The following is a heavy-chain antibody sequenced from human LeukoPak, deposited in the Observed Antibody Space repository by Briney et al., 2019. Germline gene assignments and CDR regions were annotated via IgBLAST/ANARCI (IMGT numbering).Heavy chain of an antibody. CDR3: ARVMVRGVILPGY. D-gene: IGHD3-10*01. Sequence: GGSLRLSCAASGFTFSSYWMHWVRQAPGKGLVWVSRINSDGSSTSYVDSVKGRFTISRDNAKNTLYLQMNSLRAEDTAVYYCARVMVRGVILPGYWGQGTLVTVSS. J-gene: IGHJ4*02. CDR2: INSDGSST. CDR1: GFTFSSYW. V-gene: IGHV3-74*01.